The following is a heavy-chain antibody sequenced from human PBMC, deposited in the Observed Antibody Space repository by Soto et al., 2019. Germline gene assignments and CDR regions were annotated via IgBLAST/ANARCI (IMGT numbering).Heavy chain of an antibody. V-gene: IGHV4-34*01. Sequence: QVQLQQWGAGLLKPSETLSLTCAVYGGSFSGYYWSWIRQPPGKGLEWIGEINHSGSTNQSPSLKSRVTISVDTSKTQFSLRLKSMTAADTAVYYCARGIPIKDAPDKYYFDSWGQGTLVTVSS. D-gene: IGHD1-20*01. CDR3: ARGIPIKDAPDKYYFDS. CDR2: INHSGST. J-gene: IGHJ4*02. CDR1: GGSFSGYY.